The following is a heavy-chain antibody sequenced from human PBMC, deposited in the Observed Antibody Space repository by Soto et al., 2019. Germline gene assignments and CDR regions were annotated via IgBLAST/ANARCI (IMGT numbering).Heavy chain of an antibody. D-gene: IGHD6-19*01. J-gene: IGHJ1*01. V-gene: IGHV1-2*04. CDR2: INPKSGST. CDR1: GFTFTGYY. CDR3: ARDYRGWPAY. Sequence: ASVKVSCKTSGFTFTGYYMHWVRQAPGQGLEWMGWINPKSGSTNYAQKFQDWVTMTRDTSTGTGYMELSRLKFDDTAVYFCARDYRGWPAYWGQGTLVPVSS.